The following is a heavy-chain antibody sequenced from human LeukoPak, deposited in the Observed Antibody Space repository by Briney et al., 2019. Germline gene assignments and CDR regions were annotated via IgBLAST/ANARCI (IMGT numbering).Heavy chain of an antibody. V-gene: IGHV4-61*01. CDR3: ARTTPQTYSSGWYRGLDAFDI. CDR2: IYYSGST. CDR1: GGSISSGSYY. Sequence: PSETLSLTCTVSGGSISSGSYYWSWIRQPPGKGLEWIGYIYYSGSTNYNPSLKSRVTISVDTSKNQFSLKLSSVTAADTAVYYCARTTPQTYSSGWYRGLDAFDIWGQGTMVTVSS. D-gene: IGHD6-13*01. J-gene: IGHJ3*02.